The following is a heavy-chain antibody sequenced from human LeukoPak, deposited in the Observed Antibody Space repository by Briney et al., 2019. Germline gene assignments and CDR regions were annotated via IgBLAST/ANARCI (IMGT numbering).Heavy chain of an antibody. CDR2: INPSGGST. V-gene: IGHV1-46*01. D-gene: IGHD6-13*01. CDR1: GYTFTGYY. J-gene: IGHJ3*02. CDR3: ARVGSSWGNAFDI. Sequence: ASVKVSCKASGYTFTGYYMHWVRQAPGQGLEWMGIINPSGGSTSYAQKFQGRVTMTTDTSTSTAYMELRSLRSDDTAVYYCARVGSSWGNAFDIWGQGTMVTVSS.